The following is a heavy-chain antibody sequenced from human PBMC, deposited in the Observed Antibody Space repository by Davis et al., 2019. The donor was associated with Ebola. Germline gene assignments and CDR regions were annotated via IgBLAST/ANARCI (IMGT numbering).Heavy chain of an antibody. CDR2: INHSGST. D-gene: IGHD4-17*01. CDR1: GGSFSGYY. CDR3: ARDTKYGYGYYYYYYGMDV. V-gene: IGHV4-34*01. Sequence: GSLRLPCAVYGGSFSGYYWSWIRQPPGKGLEWIGEINHSGSTNYNPSLKSRVTISVDTSKNQFSLKLSSVTAADTAVYYCARDTKYGYGYYYYYYGMDVWGQGTTVTVSS. J-gene: IGHJ6*02.